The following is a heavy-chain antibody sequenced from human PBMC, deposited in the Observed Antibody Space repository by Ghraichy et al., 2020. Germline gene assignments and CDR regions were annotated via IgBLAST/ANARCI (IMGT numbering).Heavy chain of an antibody. CDR3: AKERDSSGYYSFRGDYYGMDV. J-gene: IGHJ6*02. V-gene: IGHV3-30*18. Sequence: LTCAASGFTFSRYGMHWVRQAPGKGLEWVAVTSYDGSNKKYADSVKGRFTISRDISKNTLYVQMNSLRAEDTAVYYCAKERDSSGYYSFRGDYYGMDVWGQGTTVTVSS. CDR2: TSYDGSNK. D-gene: IGHD3-22*01. CDR1: GFTFSRYG.